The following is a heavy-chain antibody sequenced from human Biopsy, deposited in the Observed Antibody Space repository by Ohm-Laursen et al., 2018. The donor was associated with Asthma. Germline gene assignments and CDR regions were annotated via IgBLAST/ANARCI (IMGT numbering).Heavy chain of an antibody. CDR3: ARRITIFGVVQKDHGMDA. J-gene: IGHJ6*02. CDR2: ISYGGKT. Sequence: SETLSLTCTVSGDSMTPTSHYWDWIRQAPGKGLEWIGYISYGGKTSYNPSLKNRVTISRDTSKNQFSLRLTSVTAADTAVYFCARRITIFGVVQKDHGMDAWGQGTTVIVSS. V-gene: IGHV4-39*01. CDR1: GDSMTPTSHY. D-gene: IGHD3-3*01.